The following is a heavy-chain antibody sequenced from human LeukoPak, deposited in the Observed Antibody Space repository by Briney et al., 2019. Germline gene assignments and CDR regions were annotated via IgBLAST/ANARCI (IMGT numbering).Heavy chain of an antibody. D-gene: IGHD3-10*01. CDR2: IIPIFGTA. Sequence: SVKVSCKASGGTFSSYAISWVRQAPGQGLKWLGGIIPIFGTANYAQKFQGRVTITADKSTSTAYMELSSLRSEDTAVYYCARDASAMVRGVMDHWGQGTLVTVSS. CDR3: ARDASAMVRGVMDH. V-gene: IGHV1-69*06. CDR1: GGTFSSYA. J-gene: IGHJ4*02.